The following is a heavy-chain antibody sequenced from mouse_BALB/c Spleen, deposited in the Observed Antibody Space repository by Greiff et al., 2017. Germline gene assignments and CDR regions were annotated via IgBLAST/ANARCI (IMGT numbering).Heavy chain of an antibody. CDR2: ISSGGSYT. V-gene: IGHV5-6*01. Sequence: EVQGVESGGDLVKPGGSLKLSCAASGFTFSSYGMSWVRQTPDKRLEWVATISSGGSYTYYTYSVKGRFTISRDNAKNTLYLQMSRLTSEDTAMYDCARRGYGSSYGMDYWGQGTSVTVSS. CDR1: GFTFSSYG. J-gene: IGHJ4*01. CDR3: ARRGYGSSYGMDY. D-gene: IGHD1-1*01.